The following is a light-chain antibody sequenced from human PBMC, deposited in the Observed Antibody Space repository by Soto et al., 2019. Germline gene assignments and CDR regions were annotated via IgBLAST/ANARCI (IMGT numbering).Light chain of an antibody. Sequence: ILTHSARTLSLSPRERATLSCRASQSVSNNYLAWDQQKPGQAPRLLIYGASNRATGIPDRFSGSGSGTDFTLTISRLEPEDFAVYYCQQYGSSGTFGQRTKVDI. CDR2: GAS. CDR1: QSVSNNY. J-gene: IGKJ1*01. V-gene: IGKV3-20*01. CDR3: QQYGSSGT.